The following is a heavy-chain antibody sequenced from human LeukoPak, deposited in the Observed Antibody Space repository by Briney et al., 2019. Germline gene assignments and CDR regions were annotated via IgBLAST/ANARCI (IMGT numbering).Heavy chain of an antibody. V-gene: IGHV3-66*01. Sequence: GGSLRLSCAASEFSVGSNYMTWVRQAPGKGLEWVSLIYSGGSTYYADSVKGRFTISRDNSKNTLYLQMNSLRAEDTAVYYCARVRNYYDSSGSIFYFDYWGQGTLVTVSS. D-gene: IGHD3-22*01. J-gene: IGHJ4*02. CDR1: EFSVGSNY. CDR3: ARVRNYYDSSGSIFYFDY. CDR2: IYSGGST.